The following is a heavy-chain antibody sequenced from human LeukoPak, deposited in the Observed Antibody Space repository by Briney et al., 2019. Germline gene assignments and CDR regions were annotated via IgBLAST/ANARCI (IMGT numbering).Heavy chain of an antibody. V-gene: IGHV4-59*08. D-gene: IGHD1-7*01. CDR2: IYYSGST. Sequence: SETLSLTCTVSGGSISSYYWSWIWQPPGKGLEWIGYIYYSGSTNYNPSLKSRVTISVDTSKNQFSLKLSSVTAADTAVYYCARVTTGTTSPWFDPWGQGTLVTVSS. J-gene: IGHJ5*02. CDR1: GGSISSYY. CDR3: ARVTTGTTSPWFDP.